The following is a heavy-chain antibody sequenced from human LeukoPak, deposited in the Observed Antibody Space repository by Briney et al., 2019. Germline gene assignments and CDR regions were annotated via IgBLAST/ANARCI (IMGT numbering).Heavy chain of an antibody. J-gene: IGHJ5*02. Sequence: ASVKVSCKASGYTFTSYAMHWVRQATGQRLEWMGWINAGNGNTKYSQKFQGRVTITRDTSASTAYMELSSLRSEDTAVYYCARGGYCSGGSCYSRFDPWGQGTLVTVSS. CDR2: INAGNGNT. D-gene: IGHD2-15*01. CDR1: GYTFTSYA. V-gene: IGHV1-3*01. CDR3: ARGGYCSGGSCYSRFDP.